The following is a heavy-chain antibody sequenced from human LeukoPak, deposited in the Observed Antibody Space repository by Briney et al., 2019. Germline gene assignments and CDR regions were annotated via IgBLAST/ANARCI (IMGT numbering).Heavy chain of an antibody. Sequence: PGGSLRLSCAASRFIFSSYEMNWVRQAPGKGLEWISYISTSGSIIYYADSVKGRFTIYSDNAKNSLYLQMNSMRAADTDVYYCARQFPYCGGDCSSFDYWGQGTLVTVSS. CDR1: RFIFSSYE. J-gene: IGHJ4*02. D-gene: IGHD2-21*02. V-gene: IGHV3-48*03. CDR2: ISTSGSII. CDR3: ARQFPYCGGDCSSFDY.